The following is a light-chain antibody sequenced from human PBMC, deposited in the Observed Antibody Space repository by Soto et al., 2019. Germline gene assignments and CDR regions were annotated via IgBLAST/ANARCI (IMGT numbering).Light chain of an antibody. J-gene: IGLJ2*01. CDR1: SSNVGSYT. Sequence: QSVLTQPPSASGTPGQRVTISCSGSSSNVGSYTVYWYRQLPGTAPKVLIYSGNRRPSGVPARFSGSKSGTSASLAISGLQSEDEDDYYCAAWDDSLNGVVFGCGTKVPS. CDR3: AAWDDSLNGVV. CDR2: SGN. V-gene: IGLV1-44*01.